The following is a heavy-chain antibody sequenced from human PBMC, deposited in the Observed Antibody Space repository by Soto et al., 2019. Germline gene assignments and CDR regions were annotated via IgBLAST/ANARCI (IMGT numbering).Heavy chain of an antibody. CDR3: TTDSYSSITVVRFDY. CDR1: GFTFSSYD. CDR2: IWYDGSNK. J-gene: IGHJ4*02. D-gene: IGHD1-26*01. Sequence: GGSLRLSCAASGFTFSSYDMHWVRQAPGKGLEWVAVIWYDGSNKYYADSVKGRFTISRDNSKNTLYLQMNSLKTEDTGIYYCTTDSYSSITVVRFDYWGQGTVVTVSS. V-gene: IGHV3-33*01.